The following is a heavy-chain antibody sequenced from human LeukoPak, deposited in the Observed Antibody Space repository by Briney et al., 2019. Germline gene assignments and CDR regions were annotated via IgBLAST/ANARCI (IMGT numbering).Heavy chain of an antibody. D-gene: IGHD2-2*01. CDR3: ARRFRVPFDP. J-gene: IGHJ5*02. CDR1: GGSFSGYY. Sequence: PSETLSLTCAVYGGSFSGYYWSWIRQPPGKGLEWIGEINHSGSTNYNPSLKSRVTISVDTSKNQFSLKLSSVTAADTAVYYCARRFRVPFDPWGQGTLVPVSS. V-gene: IGHV4-34*01. CDR2: INHSGST.